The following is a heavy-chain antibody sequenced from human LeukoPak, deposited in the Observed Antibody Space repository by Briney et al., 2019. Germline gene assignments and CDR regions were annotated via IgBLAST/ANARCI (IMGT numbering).Heavy chain of an antibody. D-gene: IGHD2-15*01. CDR2: IIPILGIA. Sequence: GASVKVSCKASGGTFSSYTISWVRQAPGQGLEWMGRIIPILGIANYAQKFQGRVTITADKSTSTAYMELSSLRSEDTAVYYCARAGWWQLAYFDYWGQGTLVTVSS. V-gene: IGHV1-69*02. CDR3: ARAGWWQLAYFDY. CDR1: GGTFSSYT. J-gene: IGHJ4*02.